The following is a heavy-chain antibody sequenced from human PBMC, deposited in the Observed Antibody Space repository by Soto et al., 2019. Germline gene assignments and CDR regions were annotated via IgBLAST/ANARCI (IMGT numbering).Heavy chain of an antibody. J-gene: IGHJ3*01. Sequence: PSETLSLTCAIYNSSLGAFHWTWIRHPPGKGLEWIGELIHGGSTNYNPSLKSRVTFSLDTSKSQFSLHVMSVTAADTAVYYCARSPLSYDYVRQTWREVGDSFDVWGRGTSVTVS. CDR3: ARSPLSYDYVRQTWREVGDSFDV. D-gene: IGHD3-10*02. V-gene: IGHV4-34*12. CDR2: LIHGGST. CDR1: NSSLGAFH.